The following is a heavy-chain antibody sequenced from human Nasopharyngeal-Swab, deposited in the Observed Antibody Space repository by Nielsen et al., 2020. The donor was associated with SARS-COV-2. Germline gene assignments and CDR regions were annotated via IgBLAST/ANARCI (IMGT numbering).Heavy chain of an antibody. J-gene: IGHJ6*02. CDR1: GYTLTELS. Sequence: ASVKVSCKVSGYTLTELSMHWVRQAPGKGLEWMGGFDPEDGETIYAQKFQGRVTMTEDTSTDTAYMELSSLRSEDTAVYYCARDPTSVAGTGDYYYGMDVWGQGTTVTVFS. CDR3: ARDPTSVAGTGDYYYGMDV. V-gene: IGHV1-24*01. D-gene: IGHD6-19*01. CDR2: FDPEDGET.